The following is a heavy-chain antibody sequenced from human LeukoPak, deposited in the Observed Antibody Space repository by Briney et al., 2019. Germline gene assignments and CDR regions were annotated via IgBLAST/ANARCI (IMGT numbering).Heavy chain of an antibody. Sequence: GGSLRLSCAASGVTVSSNYMSWVRQAPGKGLEWVSVIYSGGSTYYADSVKGRFTISRDNSKNTLYLQMNSLRAEDTAVYYCARIRRDGYNRGSFDYWGQGTLVTVSS. CDR2: IYSGGST. CDR1: GVTVSSNY. J-gene: IGHJ4*02. CDR3: ARIRRDGYNRGSFDY. D-gene: IGHD5-24*01. V-gene: IGHV3-53*01.